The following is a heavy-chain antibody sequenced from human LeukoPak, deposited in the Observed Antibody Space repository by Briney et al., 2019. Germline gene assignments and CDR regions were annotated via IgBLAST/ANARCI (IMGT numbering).Heavy chain of an antibody. CDR2: ISSSSSYI. CDR1: GFTFSSYS. CDR3: ARERALGYYYDSS. V-gene: IGHV3-21*01. J-gene: IGHJ4*02. Sequence: GGSLRLSCAASGFTFSSYSMNWVRQAPGKGLEWVSSISSSSSYIYYADSVKGRFTISRDNAKNSLYLQMNSLRAEDTAVYYCARERALGYYYDSSWGQGTVVTVSS. D-gene: IGHD3-22*01.